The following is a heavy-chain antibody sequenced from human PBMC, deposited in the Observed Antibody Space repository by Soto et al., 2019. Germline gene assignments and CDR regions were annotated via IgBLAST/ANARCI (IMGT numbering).Heavy chain of an antibody. J-gene: IGHJ6*04. CDR3: VRDRRRTGISTRGRSGIMAV. CDR1: GFAFSSHW. V-gene: IGHV3-7*01. CDR2: INQDGSQK. Sequence: GGSLRLSCTASGFAFSSHWMIWVRQAPGKGLEWVANINQDGSQKYFLDSVKGRFTISRDNAKSSMFLQMNSLRDEDTAVYYCVRDRRRTGISTRGRSGIMAVWGKGTTVTVSS. D-gene: IGHD1-1*01.